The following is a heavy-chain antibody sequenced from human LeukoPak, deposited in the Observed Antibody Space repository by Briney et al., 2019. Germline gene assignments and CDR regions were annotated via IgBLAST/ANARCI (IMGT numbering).Heavy chain of an antibody. V-gene: IGHV3-9*03. CDR2: ISWNSVSI. D-gene: IGHD2-15*01. CDR3: AKETIYCSGGSCYHDAFDI. Sequence: LSLTCTVPGGSMSSYYWSWIRQPPGKGLEWVSGISWNSVSIDYADSVKGRFTISRDNAKNSLYLQMNSLRPEDMALYYCAKETIYCSGGSCYHDAFDIWGQGTMVTVSS. CDR1: GGSMSSYY. J-gene: IGHJ3*02.